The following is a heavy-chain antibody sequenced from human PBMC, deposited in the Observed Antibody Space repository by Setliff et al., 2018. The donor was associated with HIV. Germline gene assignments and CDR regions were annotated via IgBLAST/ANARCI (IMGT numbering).Heavy chain of an antibody. Sequence: PSETLSLTCTVSNGSISNHYWSWIRQSPGKGLEWIGYIYPIGSPDYPRGNTVYNPSFRSRVTLSLDTSKNQFSLKLTSVTAADAAVYYCTGDYNSGSHRFDYWGQGTPVTVSS. V-gene: IGHV4-4*08. D-gene: IGHD3-10*01. CDR3: TGDYNSGSHRFDY. CDR2: IYPIGSPDYPRGNT. CDR1: NGSISNHY. J-gene: IGHJ4*02.